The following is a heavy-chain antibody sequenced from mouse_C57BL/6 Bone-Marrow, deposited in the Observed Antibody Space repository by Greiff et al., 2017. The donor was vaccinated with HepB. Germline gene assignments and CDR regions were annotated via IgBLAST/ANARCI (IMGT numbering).Heavy chain of an antibody. J-gene: IGHJ1*03. CDR1: GYSFTDYN. Sequence: VQLQQSGAELVRPGASVKISCKASGYSFTDYNMNWVKQSNGKSLEWIGVINPNYGTTSYNQKFKGKATLTVDQSSSTAYMQLNSLTSEDSAVYYCARWGNYGSSYWYFDVWGTGTTVTVSS. CDR3: ARWGNYGSSYWYFDV. CDR2: INPNYGTT. V-gene: IGHV1-39*01. D-gene: IGHD1-1*01.